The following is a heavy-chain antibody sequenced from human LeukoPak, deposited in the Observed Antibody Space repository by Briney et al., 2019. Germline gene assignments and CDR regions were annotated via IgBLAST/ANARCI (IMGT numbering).Heavy chain of an antibody. D-gene: IGHD3-10*01. CDR2: ISYDGSNK. Sequence: GGSLRLSCAASGFAFSSYGMHWVRQAPGKGLEWVAVISYDGSNKYYANSVKGRFTISRDNSKNTLYLQMNSLRAEDTAVYYCAKGRYYYGSGRDPMDVWGQGTTVTVSS. V-gene: IGHV3-30*18. J-gene: IGHJ6*02. CDR3: AKGRYYYGSGRDPMDV. CDR1: GFAFSSYG.